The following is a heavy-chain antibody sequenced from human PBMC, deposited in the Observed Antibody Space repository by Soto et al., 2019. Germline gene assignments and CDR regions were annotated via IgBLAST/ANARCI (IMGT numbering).Heavy chain of an antibody. CDR1: GYTFTGYY. CDR2: INPNSGGT. J-gene: IGHJ6*03. V-gene: IGHV1-2*04. Sequence: GASVKVSCKASGYTFTGYYMYSVRQAPGQRLERMGWINPNSGGTNYAKKFQGWVTMTRDTSISTAYMELSRLRSDDTAVYYCARGPHWCSSTSCPPPDYYYYYMDVWGKGTTVTVSS. CDR3: ARGPHWCSSTSCPPPDYYYYYMDV. D-gene: IGHD2-2*01.